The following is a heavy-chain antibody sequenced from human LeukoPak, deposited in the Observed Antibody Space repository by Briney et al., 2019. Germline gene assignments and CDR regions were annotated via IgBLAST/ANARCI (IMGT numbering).Heavy chain of an antibody. Sequence: GGSLRLSCAASGFTFSTAWMFWVRQAPGKGLEWVATIKQDGSEKHYLDSVKGRFTISRDNAENSLYLQMNSLRAEDTAVYYCARVRRGYSYGYLDYWGQGTLVTVSS. CDR3: ARVRRGYSYGYLDY. CDR1: GFTFSTAW. D-gene: IGHD5-18*01. CDR2: IKQDGSEK. J-gene: IGHJ4*02. V-gene: IGHV3-7*01.